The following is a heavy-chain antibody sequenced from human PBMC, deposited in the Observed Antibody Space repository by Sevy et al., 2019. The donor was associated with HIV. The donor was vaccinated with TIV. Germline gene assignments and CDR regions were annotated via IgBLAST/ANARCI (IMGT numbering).Heavy chain of an antibody. D-gene: IGHD5-18*01. V-gene: IGHV3-15*01. CDR1: GFTFSNAW. J-gene: IGHJ4*02. CDR2: IKSKTDGGTT. Sequence: GGSLRLSCAASGFTFSNAWMGWVRQAPGKGLEWVGRIKSKTDGGTTDYAAPVKGRFTISRDDSKNTLYLQMNSLKTEDTAVYYCTTRGGYSYGLFDYWGQGTLVTVSS. CDR3: TTRGGYSYGLFDY.